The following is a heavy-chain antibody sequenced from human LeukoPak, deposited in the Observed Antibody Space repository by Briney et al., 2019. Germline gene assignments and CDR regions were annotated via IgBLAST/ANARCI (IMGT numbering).Heavy chain of an antibody. CDR1: GGSISSSSYY. CDR2: IYYSGST. D-gene: IGHD3-22*01. CDR3: ASARDYYDSSGPPKD. J-gene: IGHJ4*02. V-gene: IGHV4-39*07. Sequence: SVTLSLTCTVSGGSISSSSYYWGWIRQPPGKGLEWIGSIYYSGSTYYNPSLKSRVTISVDTSKNQFSLKLSSVTAADTAVYYCASARDYYDSSGPPKDWGQGTLVTVSS.